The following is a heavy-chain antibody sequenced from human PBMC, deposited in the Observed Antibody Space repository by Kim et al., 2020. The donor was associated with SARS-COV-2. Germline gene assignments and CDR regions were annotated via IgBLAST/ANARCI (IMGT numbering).Heavy chain of an antibody. CDR1: GGSISSGSLA. V-gene: IGHV4-30-2*01. D-gene: IGHD2-21*02. J-gene: IGHJ2*01. CDR3: AKGGASPVTSFDYFEL. CDR2: IYWGGTT. Sequence: SETLSLTCRVSGGSISSGSLAWSWLRQAPGKGPEWIGYIYWGGTTHHNPALSRRVTLSIERSKNQFTLQLRSVTAADTAVYFCAKGGASPVTSFDYFEL.